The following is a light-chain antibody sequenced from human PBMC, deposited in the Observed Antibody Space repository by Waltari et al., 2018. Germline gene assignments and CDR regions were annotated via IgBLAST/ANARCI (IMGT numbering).Light chain of an antibody. CDR2: KDR. Sequence: YELTQPPSVSVSPGQTARITCSGDVLPKQYAYWYQQKPGQAPVLVIYKDRERPSGIPERFSGASSVTTVTLTISGVLAEDEADYYCQSADSSGTFYVFGTGTKVTVL. CDR1: VLPKQY. V-gene: IGLV3-25*03. CDR3: QSADSSGTFYV. J-gene: IGLJ1*01.